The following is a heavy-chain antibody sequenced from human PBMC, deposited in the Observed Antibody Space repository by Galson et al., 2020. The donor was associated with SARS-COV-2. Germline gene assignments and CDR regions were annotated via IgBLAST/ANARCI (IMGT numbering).Heavy chain of an antibody. CDR3: ARGGVGAD. V-gene: IGHV3-74*01. J-gene: IGHJ4*02. Sequence: GGSLRLSCAASGFIFSSSWMHWVRQTPGKGLVWVSRISSDGRLTTYADSVKGRFTISRDNAKNTLYLQMNSLRAGDTAIYYCARGGVGADWGQGTLVTVSS. CDR2: ISSDGRLT. CDR1: GFIFSSSW. D-gene: IGHD1-26*01.